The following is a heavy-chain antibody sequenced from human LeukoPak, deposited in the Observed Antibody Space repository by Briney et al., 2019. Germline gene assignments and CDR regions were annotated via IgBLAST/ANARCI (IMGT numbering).Heavy chain of an antibody. CDR2: ISSGSNYI. Sequence: PGGSLRLSCAASGFTFSSYAMGWVRQAPGEGLEWVSSISSGSNYIYYADSVKGRFTISRDNAKNSLYLQMNSLRADDTAVYYCAREFAGAAPSEDYWGQGTLVTVSS. CDR1: GFTFSSYA. D-gene: IGHD3-16*01. V-gene: IGHV3-21*01. CDR3: AREFAGAAPSEDY. J-gene: IGHJ4*02.